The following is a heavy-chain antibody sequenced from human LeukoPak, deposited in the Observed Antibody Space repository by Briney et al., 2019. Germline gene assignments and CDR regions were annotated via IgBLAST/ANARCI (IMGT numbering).Heavy chain of an antibody. J-gene: IGHJ3*01. CDR1: GFTFSSYS. Sequence: GGSLRLSCAASGFTFSSYSMNWVRQAPGKGLEWVSYISSSSSTIYYADSVKGRFTISRDNSKNTLYVQMNSLRAEDTAVYYCARDPNGDYLGAFDFWGQGTMVTVSS. CDR2: ISSSSSTI. V-gene: IGHV3-48*01. D-gene: IGHD4-17*01. CDR3: ARDPNGDYLGAFDF.